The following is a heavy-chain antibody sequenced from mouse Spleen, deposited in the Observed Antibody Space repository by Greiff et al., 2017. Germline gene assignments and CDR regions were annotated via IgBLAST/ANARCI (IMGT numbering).Heavy chain of an antibody. J-gene: IGHJ2*01. CDR3: ARNYDGYSFFDY. D-gene: IGHD2-3*01. V-gene: IGHV2-9-1*01. CDR2: IWTGGGT. CDR1: GFSLTSYV. Sequence: VMLVESGPGLVAPSQTLSISCTASGFSLTSYVISWVRQPPGKGLEWLGLIWTGGGTNYNSALKARLSISKDNSKSQVFLKMNSLQIDDTARYYCARNYDGYSFFDYWGQGTTLTVSS.